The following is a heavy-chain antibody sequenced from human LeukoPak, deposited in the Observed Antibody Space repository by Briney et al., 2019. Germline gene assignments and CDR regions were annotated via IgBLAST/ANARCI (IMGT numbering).Heavy chain of an antibody. Sequence: GGSLRLSCAASGFTFRSYWMDWVRQAPGKGLEWVSYISSSGSTIYYADSVKGRFTISRDNAKNSVYLQMNSLRVEDTAVYYCARAYSGTYGLGYYYMDVWGKGTTVTISS. CDR3: ARAYSGTYGLGYYYMDV. J-gene: IGHJ6*03. CDR1: GFTFRSYW. V-gene: IGHV3-48*03. CDR2: ISSSGSTI. D-gene: IGHD1-26*01.